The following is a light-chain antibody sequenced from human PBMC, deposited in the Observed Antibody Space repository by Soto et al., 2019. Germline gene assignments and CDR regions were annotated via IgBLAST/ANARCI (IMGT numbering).Light chain of an antibody. CDR2: DAS. V-gene: IGKV3-20*01. Sequence: EVVLTQSPGTLSLSPGERVTLSCRASQSVLRSFLAWYQRRPGQAPRLLIYDASTRATGIPDRFGGSGSGTDFTLTVSRLEPEDFAVYYCQQYGDSPPTFDQGTKLEIK. CDR1: QSVLRSF. J-gene: IGKJ2*01. CDR3: QQYGDSPPT.